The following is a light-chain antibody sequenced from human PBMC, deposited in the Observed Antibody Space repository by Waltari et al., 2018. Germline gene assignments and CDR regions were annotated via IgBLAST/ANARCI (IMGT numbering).Light chain of an antibody. CDR1: SSDVGGYNY. CDR3: SSYTSSSTLE. J-gene: IGLJ2*01. Sequence: QSALTQPASVSGSPGQSITISCTGTSSDVGGYNYVSWYQQHPGKAPKLMIYEVSNRASGVSNLFSGSKSGNTASLTISGLQAEDEADYYCSSYTSSSTLEFGGGTKLTVL. CDR2: EVS. V-gene: IGLV2-14*01.